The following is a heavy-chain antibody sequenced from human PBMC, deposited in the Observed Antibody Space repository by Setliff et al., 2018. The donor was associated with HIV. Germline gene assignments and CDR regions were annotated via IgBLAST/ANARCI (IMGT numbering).Heavy chain of an antibody. Sequence: PGESLKISCAASGFTFGDYAMSWVRQAPGKGLEWVGFIRSKVYGGTTEYAASVKGRFTISRDDSKSIAYLQMNSLKTEDTAVYYCSRDDLYGGNSFDYWGQGTLVTVSS. CDR3: SRDDLYGGNSFDY. CDR1: GFTFGDYA. CDR2: IRSKVYGGTT. V-gene: IGHV3-49*04. J-gene: IGHJ4*02. D-gene: IGHD4-17*01.